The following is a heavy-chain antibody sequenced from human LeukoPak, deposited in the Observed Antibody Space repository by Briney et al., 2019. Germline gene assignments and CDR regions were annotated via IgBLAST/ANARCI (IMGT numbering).Heavy chain of an antibody. Sequence: GDSLRLSCAASGFTFSDYYMSWIRQAPGKGLELISYLSGSGSNIYYADSVKGRFTISRDNAKNSLYLQMNSLRAEDTAVYYCARDGAGYCSGGSCYDDDAFDIWGQGTMVTVSS. V-gene: IGHV3-11*04. J-gene: IGHJ3*02. CDR3: ARDGAGYCSGGSCYDDDAFDI. CDR2: LSGSGSNI. D-gene: IGHD2-15*01. CDR1: GFTFSDYY.